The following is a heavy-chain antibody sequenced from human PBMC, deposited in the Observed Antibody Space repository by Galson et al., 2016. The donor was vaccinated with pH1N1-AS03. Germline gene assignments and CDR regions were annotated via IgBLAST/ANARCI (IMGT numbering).Heavy chain of an antibody. Sequence: PALVKPTQTLTLTCSFSGLSVSTTGMRVSWIRQPPGKALEWLAFIDWADDKFYSTSLKTRLTISRDTSKNQVVLTMTNIDPVDTATYHCARMGGAGDNTYYCDFWCQGTLVTVSS. D-gene: IGHD5-24*01. J-gene: IGHJ4*02. V-gene: IGHV2-70*04. CDR1: GLSVSTTGMR. CDR2: IDWADDK. CDR3: ARMGGAGDNTYYCDF.